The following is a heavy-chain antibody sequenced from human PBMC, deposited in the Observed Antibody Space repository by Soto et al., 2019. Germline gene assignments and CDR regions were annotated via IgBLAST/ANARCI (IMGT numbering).Heavy chain of an antibody. V-gene: IGHV3-30-3*01. CDR3: ARDTTMIVVVSPIDY. CDR2: ISYDGSNK. D-gene: IGHD3-22*01. J-gene: IGHJ4*02. Sequence: GGSLRLSXAASGFTFSSYAMHWVRQAPGKGLEWVAVISYDGSNKYYADSVKGRFTISRDNSKNTLYLQMNSLRAEDTAVYYCARDTTMIVVVSPIDYWGQGTLVT. CDR1: GFTFSSYA.